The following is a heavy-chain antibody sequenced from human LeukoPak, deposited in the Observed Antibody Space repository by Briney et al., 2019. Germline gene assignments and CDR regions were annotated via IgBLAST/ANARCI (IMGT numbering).Heavy chain of an antibody. CDR1: GFTFSRYG. CDR3: AKAPSYYYGSGSSLYYFDY. CDR2: ISWNSGSI. Sequence: GGSLRLSCAASGFTFSRYGMSWVRQAPGKGLEWVSGISWNSGSIGYADSVKGRFTISRDNAKNSLYLQMNSLRAEDTALYYCAKAPSYYYGSGSSLYYFDYWGQGTLVTVSS. J-gene: IGHJ4*02. V-gene: IGHV3-9*01. D-gene: IGHD3-10*01.